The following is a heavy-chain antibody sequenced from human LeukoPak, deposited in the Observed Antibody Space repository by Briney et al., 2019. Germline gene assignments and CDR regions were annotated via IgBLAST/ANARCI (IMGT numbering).Heavy chain of an antibody. CDR1: GFTFSSYG. D-gene: IGHD3-9*01. CDR2: IWYDGSNK. V-gene: IGHV3-33*01. Sequence: TGGSLRLSCAASGFTFSSYGMHWVRQAPGKGLEWVAVIWYDGSNKYYADSVKGRFTISRDNAKNTLYLQMKSLRAEDTAVYYCVRDWDHFDFDSWGLGTLVTVSS. CDR3: VRDWDHFDFDS. J-gene: IGHJ5*01.